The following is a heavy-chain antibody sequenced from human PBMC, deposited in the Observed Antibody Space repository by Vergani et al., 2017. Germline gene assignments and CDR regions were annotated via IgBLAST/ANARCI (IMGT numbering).Heavy chain of an antibody. J-gene: IGHJ3*02. CDR2: INHSGST. V-gene: IGHV4-34*01. Sequence: QVQLQQWGAGLLKPSETLSLTCAVYGGSFSGYYWSWIRQPPGKGLEWIGEINHSGSTNYNPSLKSRVTISVDTSKNHFSLKLSSVTAADTAVYYCARAELTPGAFDIWGQGTMVTVSS. CDR1: GGSFSGYY. CDR3: ARAELTPGAFDI. D-gene: IGHD4-23*01.